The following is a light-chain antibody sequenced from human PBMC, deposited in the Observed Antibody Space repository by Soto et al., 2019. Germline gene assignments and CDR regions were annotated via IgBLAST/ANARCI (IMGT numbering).Light chain of an antibody. J-gene: IGKJ2*01. CDR1: QSISRN. CDR2: DAS. Sequence: EIVMTQSPATLSVSPGERATLSCRASQSISRNLAWYQQRPGRAPRLLIYDASTRATDIPARFSGSGSGTEFTLTISSLQSEDFAVYYCHQDNNWPLYTFGQGTKLEIK. CDR3: HQDNNWPLYT. V-gene: IGKV3-15*01.